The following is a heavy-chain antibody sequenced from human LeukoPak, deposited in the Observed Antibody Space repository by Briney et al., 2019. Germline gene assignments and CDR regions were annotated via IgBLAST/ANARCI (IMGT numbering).Heavy chain of an antibody. V-gene: IGHV4-59*01. D-gene: IGHD3-22*01. J-gene: IGHJ3*02. CDR3: ARFYYYDTSGYSAFDI. CDR1: GGSISSYY. Sequence: PSETLSLTCRVSGGSISSYYWSWIRQPPGKGLEWMGYIYYSGSTNYNPSLKSRVSISVDTSKNQFSLKLSSVTAADTAVYYCARFYYYDTSGYSAFDIWGQGTMVTVSS. CDR2: IYYSGST.